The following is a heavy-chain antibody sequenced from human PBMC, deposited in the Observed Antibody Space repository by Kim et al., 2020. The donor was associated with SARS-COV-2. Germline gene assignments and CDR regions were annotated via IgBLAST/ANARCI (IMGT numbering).Heavy chain of an antibody. CDR1: GFTFSSYW. Sequence: GGSLRLSCAASGFTFSSYWMSWVRQAPGKGLEWVANIKQDGSEKYYVDSVKGRFTISRDNAKNSLYLQMNSLRAEDTAVYYCARDVNSSGPEGFFDYWGQGTLVTVSS. D-gene: IGHD3-22*01. J-gene: IGHJ4*02. CDR2: IKQDGSEK. V-gene: IGHV3-7*01. CDR3: ARDVNSSGPEGFFDY.